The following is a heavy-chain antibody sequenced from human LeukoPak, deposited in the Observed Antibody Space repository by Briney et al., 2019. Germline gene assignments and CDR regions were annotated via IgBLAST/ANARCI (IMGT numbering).Heavy chain of an antibody. D-gene: IGHD2-2*02. Sequence: ASVTVSCKASGYTFTSYYMHWVRQAPGQGLEWMGIINPSGGSTSYAQKFQGRVTMTRDTSTSTVYMELSSLGSEDTAVYYCARDPTNCSSTSCYIDYWGQGTLVTVSS. V-gene: IGHV1-46*01. CDR2: INPSGGST. CDR3: ARDPTNCSSTSCYIDY. J-gene: IGHJ4*02. CDR1: GYTFTSYY.